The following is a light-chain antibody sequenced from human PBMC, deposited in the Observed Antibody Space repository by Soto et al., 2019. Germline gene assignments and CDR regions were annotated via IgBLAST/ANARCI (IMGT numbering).Light chain of an antibody. Sequence: VLTQPPSASGTPGQRVTISCSGSSSNIGSNPVNWYQQLPGTAPKLLIYSYNQRPSGVPDRFSGSKSGTSASLAISGLQSEDEADYYCTTWDDSLNGQVFGTGTKVTVL. CDR2: SYN. J-gene: IGLJ1*01. V-gene: IGLV1-44*01. CDR1: SSNIGSNP. CDR3: TTWDDSLNGQV.